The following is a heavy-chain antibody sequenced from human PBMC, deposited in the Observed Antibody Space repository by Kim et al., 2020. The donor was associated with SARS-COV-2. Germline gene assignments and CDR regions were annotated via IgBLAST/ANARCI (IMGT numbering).Heavy chain of an antibody. V-gene: IGHV3-23*01. D-gene: IGHD2-21*01. CDR1: GFTFSSFA. CDR2: ITGGGGDST. Sequence: GGSLRLSCAASGFTFSSFAMNWVRQAPGKGLEWVSAITGGGGDSTYAADAVRGRISITDNNTKTMLHQQISSLSAETTAVYYSTEEESDYCGKGGQDTL. CDR3: TEEESDYCGK. J-gene: IGHJ1*01.